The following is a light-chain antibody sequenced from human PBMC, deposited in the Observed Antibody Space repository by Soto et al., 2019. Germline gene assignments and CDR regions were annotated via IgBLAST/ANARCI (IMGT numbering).Light chain of an antibody. CDR2: DVS. J-gene: IGLJ2*01. CDR3: CSYAGSYTLV. CDR1: SSDVGGYNY. V-gene: IGLV2-11*01. Sequence: QSALTHPRSVSGSPGQSVTISCAGTSSDVGGYNYVSWYQQHPGKAPKLMIYDVSKRPSGVPDRFSCSKSGNTASLTISGLQAEDEADYYCCSYAGSYTLVFGGGTKLTVL.